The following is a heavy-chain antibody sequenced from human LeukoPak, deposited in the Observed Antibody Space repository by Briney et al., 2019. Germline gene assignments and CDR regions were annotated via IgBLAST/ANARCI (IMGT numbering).Heavy chain of an antibody. Sequence: GSLRLSCAASGFTFSSYSMNWVRQAPGKGLEWVSSISSNSSYIYYADSVKGRFTISRDNAKNSLYLQLNSLRGEGTAVYYCAKDIDSLSSSAFDYWGQGTLVTVSS. CDR3: AKDIDSLSSSAFDY. CDR1: GFTFSSYS. D-gene: IGHD6-6*01. J-gene: IGHJ4*02. V-gene: IGHV3-21*01. CDR2: ISSNSSYI.